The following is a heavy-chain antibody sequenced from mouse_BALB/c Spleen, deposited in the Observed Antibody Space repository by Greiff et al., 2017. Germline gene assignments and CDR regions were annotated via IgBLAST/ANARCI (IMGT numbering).Heavy chain of an antibody. Sequence: EVKLVESGGGLVQPGGSLRLSCATSGFTFTDYYMSWVRQPPGKALEWLGFIRNKANGYSTEYSASVQGRFTISSDNSQSILYLQMNTLRAEDSATYYCASDNDGSSYGFAYWGQGTLVTVSA. CDR1: GFTFTDYY. J-gene: IGHJ3*01. CDR3: ASDNDGSSYGFAY. D-gene: IGHD1-1*01. CDR2: IRNKANGYST. V-gene: IGHV7-3*02.